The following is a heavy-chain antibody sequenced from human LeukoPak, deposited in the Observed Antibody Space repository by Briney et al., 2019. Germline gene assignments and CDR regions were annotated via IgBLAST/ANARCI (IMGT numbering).Heavy chain of an antibody. J-gene: IGHJ3*02. V-gene: IGHV3-7*04. CDR1: GFTFSSYW. Sequence: GGSLRLSCAASGFTFSSYWMSWVRQAPGKRLEWVANMKQDGSEKYYVDSVKGRFTISRDNAKNSLSLQMNSLRVEDTAVYYCVRSLAAGFDIWDQGTMVTVSS. CDR3: VRSLAAGFDI. D-gene: IGHD6-25*01. CDR2: MKQDGSEK.